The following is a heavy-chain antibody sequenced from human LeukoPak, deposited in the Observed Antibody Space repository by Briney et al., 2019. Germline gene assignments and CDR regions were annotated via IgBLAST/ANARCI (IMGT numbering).Heavy chain of an antibody. J-gene: IGHJ3*02. CDR1: GFTFSSYS. Sequence: GGCLRLACAASGFTFSSYSMSWVRQAPGKGLGWVSSISSRSSYIYYADSVKGRFTISRDNAKNSLYLQMNRLRAEDTAVYYCARVLNYYDSSGYYPGAFDIWGQGTMVTVSS. V-gene: IGHV3-21*01. D-gene: IGHD3-22*01. CDR3: ARVLNYYDSSGYYPGAFDI. CDR2: ISSRSSYI.